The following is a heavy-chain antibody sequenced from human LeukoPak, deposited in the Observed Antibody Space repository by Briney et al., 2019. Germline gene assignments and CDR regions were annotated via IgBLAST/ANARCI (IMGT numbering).Heavy chain of an antibody. V-gene: IGHV3-21*01. CDR3: AREGYSAYGLDY. D-gene: IGHD5-12*01. J-gene: IGHJ4*02. CDR2: ISSSSTYI. Sequence: PGGSLRLSCAASGFTFSSYAMSWVRQAPGKGLEWVSSISSSSTYISYADSVKGRFTISRDNAKNSLDLQMDSLRVEDTAVYYCAREGYSAYGLDYWGQGTLVTVSS. CDR1: GFTFSSYA.